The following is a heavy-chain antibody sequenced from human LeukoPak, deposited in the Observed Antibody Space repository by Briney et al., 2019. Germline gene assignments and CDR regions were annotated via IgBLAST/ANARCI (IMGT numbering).Heavy chain of an antibody. V-gene: IGHV3-21*01. CDR2: IRTSGIYT. Sequence: GGSLRLSCAASGFTFSRYSMNWVRQAPGTGLEWVSSIRTSGIYTYYADSVKGRFTISRDNAKNSLYLQMNSLRAEDTAVYYCASAVRSFDWLPNTFFDSWGQGTLVTVAS. CDR1: GFTFSRYS. CDR3: ASAVRSFDWLPNTFFDS. J-gene: IGHJ5*01. D-gene: IGHD3-9*01.